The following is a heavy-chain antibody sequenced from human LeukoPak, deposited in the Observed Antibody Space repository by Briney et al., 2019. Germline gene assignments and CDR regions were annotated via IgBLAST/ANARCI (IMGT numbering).Heavy chain of an antibody. CDR2: IYYSGST. J-gene: IGHJ4*02. V-gene: IGHV4-34*09. CDR3: ASQYDSSGYYGY. D-gene: IGHD3-22*01. Sequence: PSETLSLTCAVYGGSFSGYYWSWIRQPPGKGLEWIGYIYYSGSTYYNPSLKSRVTISVDTSKNQFSLKLSSVTAADTAVYYCASQYDSSGYYGYWGQGTLVTVSS. CDR1: GGSFSGYY.